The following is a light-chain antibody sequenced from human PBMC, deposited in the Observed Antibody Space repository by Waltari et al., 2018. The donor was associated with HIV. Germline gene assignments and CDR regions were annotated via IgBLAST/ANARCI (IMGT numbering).Light chain of an antibody. J-gene: IGKJ1*01. Sequence: DIVMPQSPDSLVVSLGERAIINCKSSPNILYRSNKKNYLAWYQQKPGQPPKLLTYWASTRESGVPDRFSGSGSGRDFTLTISSLQAEDVAVYYCQQYYSTPWTFGQGTKVEIK. V-gene: IGKV4-1*01. CDR3: QQYYSTPWT. CDR2: WAS. CDR1: PNILYRSNKKNY.